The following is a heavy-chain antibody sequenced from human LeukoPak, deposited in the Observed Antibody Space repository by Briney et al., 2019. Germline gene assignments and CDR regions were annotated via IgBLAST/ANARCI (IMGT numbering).Heavy chain of an antibody. CDR3: ARGRSQEEWLVPWGFDP. J-gene: IGHJ5*02. D-gene: IGHD6-19*01. CDR1: GYSISSGYY. Sequence: SETLSLTCTVSGYSISSGYYWGWIRQPPGKGLEWIGSIYHSGSTYYNPSPKSRVTISVDTSKNQFSLKLSSVTAADTAVYYCARGRSQEEWLVPWGFDPWGQGTLVTVSS. CDR2: IYHSGST. V-gene: IGHV4-38-2*02.